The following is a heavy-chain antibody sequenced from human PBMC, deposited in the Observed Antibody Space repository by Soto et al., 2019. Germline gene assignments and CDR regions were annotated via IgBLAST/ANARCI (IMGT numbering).Heavy chain of an antibody. CDR2: ISSSSSYI. CDR3: ARATYYDFWSGYPQSPPADY. D-gene: IGHD3-3*01. V-gene: IGHV3-21*01. J-gene: IGHJ4*02. CDR1: GFHDRGYR. Sequence: LSSGSSGFHDRGYRLNMKRQAEGRGREEVSSISSSSSYIYYADSVKGRFTISRDNAKNSLYLQINSLRAEDTAVYYCARATYYDFWSGYPQSPPADYWCQGTLVTVSS.